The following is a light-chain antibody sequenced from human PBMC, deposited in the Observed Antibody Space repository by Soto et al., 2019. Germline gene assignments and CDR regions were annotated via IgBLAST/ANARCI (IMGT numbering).Light chain of an antibody. Sequence: EIVMKQSPATLSVYTGERATLSCRASQSVSSNLAWSQQKPGQAPRLLIYGAYSRATGIPDRFTGSGSGTDFTLTISRLEPEDFAVYYCQRRSNWPPWTFGQGTKVDIK. J-gene: IGKJ1*01. V-gene: IGKV3D-20*02. CDR3: QRRSNWPPWT. CDR2: GAY. CDR1: QSVSSN.